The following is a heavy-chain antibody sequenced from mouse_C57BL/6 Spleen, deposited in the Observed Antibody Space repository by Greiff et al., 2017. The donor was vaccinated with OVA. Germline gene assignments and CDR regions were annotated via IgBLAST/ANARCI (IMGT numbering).Heavy chain of an antibody. CDR1: GYTFTSYW. Sequence: QVQLQQPGAELVRPGTSVKLSCKASGYTFTSYWMHWVKQRPGQGLEWIGVIDPSDSYTNYNQKFKGKATLTVDTSSSTAYMQLSSLTSEDSAVYYCASLYGSYDYWGQGTTLTVSS. J-gene: IGHJ2*01. V-gene: IGHV1-59*01. CDR2: IDPSDSYT. D-gene: IGHD1-1*02. CDR3: ASLYGSYDY.